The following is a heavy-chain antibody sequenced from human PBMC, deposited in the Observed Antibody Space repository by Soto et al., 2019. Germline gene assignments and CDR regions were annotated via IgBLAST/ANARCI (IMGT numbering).Heavy chain of an antibody. CDR3: ARDDSYNSGSSLVFDY. J-gene: IGHJ4*02. V-gene: IGHV1-2*04. CDR1: GGTFSSYA. CDR2: INPNSGGT. Sequence: ASVKVSCKASGGTFSSYAISWVRQAPGQGLEWMGWINPNSGGTTYAQKFQGWVTMTRDKSISTAYMELSRLRSDDTAVYYCARDDSYNSGSSLVFDYWGQGTLVTVSS. D-gene: IGHD3-10*01.